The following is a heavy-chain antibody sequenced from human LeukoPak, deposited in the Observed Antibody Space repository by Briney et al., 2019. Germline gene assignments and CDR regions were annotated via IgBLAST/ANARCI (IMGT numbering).Heavy chain of an antibody. CDR2: IYTSGST. Sequence: SETLSLTCTVSGGSTSSHYWSWIRQPAGKGLEWIGRIYTSGSTNSNPSLKSRVTMPIYTSKNQFSLMLSSVTAADTAVYYCVRGLFDSSSYRAFDIWGQGTMVTVSS. CDR3: VRGLFDSSSYRAFDI. D-gene: IGHD3-22*01. V-gene: IGHV4-4*07. J-gene: IGHJ3*02. CDR1: GGSTSSHY.